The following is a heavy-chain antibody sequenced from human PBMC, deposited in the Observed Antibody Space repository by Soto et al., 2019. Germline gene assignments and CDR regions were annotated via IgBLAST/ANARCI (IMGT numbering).Heavy chain of an antibody. Sequence: SETLSLTCTVSGDSISSSNSYWGWIRQPPGKGLEWIGSIYYSGSTYYNPSLKSRVTISVDTSKNQFSLKLSSVTAADTAVYYCARLITGTTMGAFDYWGQGTLVTVSS. V-gene: IGHV4-39*01. J-gene: IGHJ4*02. D-gene: IGHD1-7*01. CDR1: GDSISSSNSY. CDR3: ARLITGTTMGAFDY. CDR2: IYYSGST.